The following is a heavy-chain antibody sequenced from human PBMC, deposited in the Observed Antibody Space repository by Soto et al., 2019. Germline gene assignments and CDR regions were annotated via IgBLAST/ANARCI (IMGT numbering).Heavy chain of an antibody. CDR3: ARAHFFGVKQYYYYYYGMDV. D-gene: IGHD3-3*01. V-gene: IGHV4-31*03. Sequence: SETLSLTCTVSGGSISSGGYYWSWIRQHPGKGLEWIGYIYYSGSTYYNPSLKSRVTISVDTSKNQFSLKLSSVTAADTAVYYCARAHFFGVKQYYYYYYGMDVRGQGTTVTVSS. CDR2: IYYSGST. J-gene: IGHJ6*02. CDR1: GGSISSGGYY.